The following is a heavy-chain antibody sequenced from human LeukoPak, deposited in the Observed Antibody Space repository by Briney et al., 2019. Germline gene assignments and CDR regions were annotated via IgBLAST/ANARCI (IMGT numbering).Heavy chain of an antibody. Sequence: GGSLRLSCAASGFTFSSYGMHWVRQAPGKGLEWVAVIWNDGSNKYYADSVKGRFTISRDNSKNTLYLQMNSLRAGDTAVYYCAKDPIFSGSYGVFDSWGQGTLVTVSS. CDR1: GFTFSSYG. CDR2: IWNDGSNK. D-gene: IGHD1-26*01. V-gene: IGHV3-33*06. J-gene: IGHJ4*02. CDR3: AKDPIFSGSYGVFDS.